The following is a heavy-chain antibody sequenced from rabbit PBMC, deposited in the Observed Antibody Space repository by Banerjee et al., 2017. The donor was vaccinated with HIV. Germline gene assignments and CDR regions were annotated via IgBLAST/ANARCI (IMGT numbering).Heavy chain of an antibody. CDR2: IDAGSSGST. V-gene: IGHV1S40*01. CDR1: GFTLSSYW. CDR3: ARDHWNGAWGRYYFNL. D-gene: IGHD4-1*01. J-gene: IGHJ4*01. Sequence: QSLEESGGDLVKPGASLTLTCTASGFTLSSYWVCWVRQAPGKGLEWIACIDAGSSGSTYYANWAKGRFTISKTSSTTVTLQMTSLTAADTATYFCARDHWNGAWGRYYFNLWGPGTLVTDS.